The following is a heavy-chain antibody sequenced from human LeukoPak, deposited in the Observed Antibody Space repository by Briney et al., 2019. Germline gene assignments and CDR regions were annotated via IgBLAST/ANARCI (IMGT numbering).Heavy chain of an antibody. J-gene: IGHJ4*02. CDR1: GYTFTSYD. V-gene: IGHV1-8*03. CDR2: MNPNSGNS. CDR3: ARGVFGYCSSATCAPAYDY. D-gene: IGHD2-2*01. Sequence: ASVKVSCKASGYTFTSYDINWVRQATRQGLEWMGWMNPNSGNSGYAQKFQGRVTITRNTSISTAYMELSSLRSEDTAVYYCARGVFGYCSSATCAPAYDYWGQGALVTVSS.